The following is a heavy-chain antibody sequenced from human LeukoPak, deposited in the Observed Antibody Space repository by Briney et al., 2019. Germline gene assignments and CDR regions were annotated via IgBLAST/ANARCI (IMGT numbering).Heavy chain of an antibody. J-gene: IGHJ4*02. CDR2: ISGGGGST. Sequence: GGTLRLSCTASGFTFSNYGMNWVRQAPGKGLEWVSVISGGGGSTYYADSVMGRFTISRDNSKDTLYLQMNSLRAEDTAVYYCAKGGARYFDWLAIDYWDQGTLVTVSS. CDR1: GFTFSNYG. D-gene: IGHD3-9*01. V-gene: IGHV3-23*01. CDR3: AKGGARYFDWLAIDY.